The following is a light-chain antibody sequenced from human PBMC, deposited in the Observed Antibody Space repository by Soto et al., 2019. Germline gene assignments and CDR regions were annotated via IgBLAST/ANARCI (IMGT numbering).Light chain of an antibody. CDR2: GAS. V-gene: IGKV3D-15*01. CDR3: QQYNNWPLLT. CDR1: QRLSSTD. Sequence: PGERATLSCRASQRLSSTDLVWYQQKPGQAPRLLIYGASTRATGIPDRFSGSGSGTEFTLTISSLQSEDFAVYYCQQYNNWPLLTFGGGTKVEIK. J-gene: IGKJ4*01.